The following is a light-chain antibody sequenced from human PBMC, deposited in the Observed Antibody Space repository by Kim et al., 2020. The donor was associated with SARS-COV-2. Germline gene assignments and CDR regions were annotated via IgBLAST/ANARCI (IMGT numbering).Light chain of an antibody. Sequence: VTSSCARSSGSIASNYVQWYQQRPGSAPTTVIYEDNQRPSGVPDRFSGSIDSSSNSASLTISGLKTEDEADYYCQSYDSSNPSWVFGGGTQLTVL. CDR3: QSYDSSNPSWV. J-gene: IGLJ3*02. CDR2: EDN. CDR1: SGSIASNY. V-gene: IGLV6-57*03.